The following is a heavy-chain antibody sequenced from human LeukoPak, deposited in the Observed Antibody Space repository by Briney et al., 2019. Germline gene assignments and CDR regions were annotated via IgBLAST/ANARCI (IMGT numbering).Heavy chain of an antibody. CDR2: IYYSGST. Sequence: PSETLSLTCAIYGGSFSGYYWSWIRQPPGKGLECIGSIYYSGSTYYNPSLKSRITISVDSSQNQFSLRLSSVTAADTAVYYCARHGLSAWEGVLDGYFDLWGRGTLVTVSS. D-gene: IGHD1-26*01. CDR1: GGSFSGYY. J-gene: IGHJ2*01. CDR3: ARHGLSAWEGVLDGYFDL. V-gene: IGHV4-34*01.